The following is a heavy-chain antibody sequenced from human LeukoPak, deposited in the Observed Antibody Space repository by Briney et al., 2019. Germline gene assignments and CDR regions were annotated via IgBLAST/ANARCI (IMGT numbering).Heavy chain of an antibody. CDR1: GGSINRSGYY. D-gene: IGHD3-3*01. CDR3: ARESITIFGVAPTPYFDY. CDR2: IYYSGST. Sequence: RPSETLSLTCTVSGGSINRSGYYWNWIRQHPGKGLEWIGYIYYSGSTYYNPSLKSRVTISVDMSKNQFSLKLSSVTAADTAVYYCARESITIFGVAPTPYFDYWGQGTLVTVS. J-gene: IGHJ4*02. V-gene: IGHV4-31*03.